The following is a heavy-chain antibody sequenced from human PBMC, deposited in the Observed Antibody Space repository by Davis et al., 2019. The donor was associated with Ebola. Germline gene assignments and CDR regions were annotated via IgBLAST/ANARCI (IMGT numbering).Heavy chain of an antibody. V-gene: IGHV3-23*01. CDR1: GFTFSSYW. J-gene: IGHJ5*02. D-gene: IGHD2-2*01. Sequence: PGGSLRLSCAASGFTFSSYWMHWVRQAPGKGLEWVSAISGSGGSTYYADSVKGRFTISRDNSKNTLYLQMNSLRAEDTAVYYCARGPRTSVPAAVGWFDPWGQGTLVTVSS. CDR2: ISGSGGST. CDR3: ARGPRTSVPAAVGWFDP.